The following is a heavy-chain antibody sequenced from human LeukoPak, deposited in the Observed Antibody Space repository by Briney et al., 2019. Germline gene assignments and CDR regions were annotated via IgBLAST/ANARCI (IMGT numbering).Heavy chain of an antibody. CDR1: GFTFSSYG. Sequence: GGSLRLSCAASGFTFSSYGMHWVRQAPGKGLEWVAVISYDGSNKYYADSVKGRFTISRDNSKNTLYLQMNSLRAEDTAVYYCARTLKGFGEFYFDYWGQGTLVTVSS. V-gene: IGHV3-30*03. CDR3: ARTLKGFGEFYFDY. J-gene: IGHJ4*02. CDR2: ISYDGSNK. D-gene: IGHD3-10*01.